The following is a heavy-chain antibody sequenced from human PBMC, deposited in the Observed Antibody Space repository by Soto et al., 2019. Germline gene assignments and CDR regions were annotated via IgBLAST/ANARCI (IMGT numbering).Heavy chain of an antibody. CDR3: AREASGYDF. CDR2: IIPVFGRP. J-gene: IGHJ1*01. Sequence: GASVKVSCKASGGTFSSFGISWVRQAPGQGLEWMAGIIPVFGRPNYAQRFRGRLTITADESTNTSYMELIDLTSEDTAVYYCAREASGYDFWGQGTQVTVSS. V-gene: IGHV1-69*13. CDR1: GGTFSSFG. D-gene: IGHD5-12*01.